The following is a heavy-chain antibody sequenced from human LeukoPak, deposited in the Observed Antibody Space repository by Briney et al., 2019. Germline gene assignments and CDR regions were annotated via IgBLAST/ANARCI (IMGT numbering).Heavy chain of an antibody. Sequence: PGGSLRLSCAASGFTFSSYAMSWVRQAPGKGLEWVSAISGSGGSTYYADSVKGRFTISRDNSKNTLYLQMNSLRAEDTAVYYCAKDDYHPPDYYGRASDYWGQGTLVTVSS. J-gene: IGHJ4*02. CDR1: GFTFSSYA. D-gene: IGHD3-10*01. CDR3: AKDDYHPPDYYGRASDY. V-gene: IGHV3-23*01. CDR2: ISGSGGST.